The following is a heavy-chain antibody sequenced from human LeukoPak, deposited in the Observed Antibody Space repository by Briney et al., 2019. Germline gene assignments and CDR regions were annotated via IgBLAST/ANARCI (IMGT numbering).Heavy chain of an antibody. CDR1: GFTFSSYW. CDR3: TTYYDSGPSKD. V-gene: IGHV3-7*05. Sequence: GGSLRLSCAASGFTFSSYWMTWVRQAPGKGLGWVANIKKDGSDQYYGDSVKGRFTISRDNTKNSLFLQMNSLRAEDTAMYYCTTYYDSGPSKDWGQGTLVTVSS. D-gene: IGHD3-22*01. CDR2: IKKDGSDQ. J-gene: IGHJ4*02.